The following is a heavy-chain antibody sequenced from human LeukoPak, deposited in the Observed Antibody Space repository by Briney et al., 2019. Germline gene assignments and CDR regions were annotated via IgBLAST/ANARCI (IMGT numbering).Heavy chain of an antibody. CDR3: ARDGSFGLWFGQNWFDP. Sequence: ASVKVSCKASGYTFTSYGISWVRRAPGQGLEWMGWISAYNGNTNYAQKLQGRVTMTTDTSTSTAYMELRSLRSDDTAVYYCARDGSFGLWFGQNWFDPWGQGTLVTVSS. CDR2: ISAYNGNT. CDR1: GYTFTSYG. J-gene: IGHJ5*02. D-gene: IGHD3-10*01. V-gene: IGHV1-18*01.